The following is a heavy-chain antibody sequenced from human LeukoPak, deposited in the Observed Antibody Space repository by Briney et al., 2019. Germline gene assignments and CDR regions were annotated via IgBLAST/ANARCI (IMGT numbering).Heavy chain of an antibody. CDR2: IYYSGST. Sequence: SETLSLTCTVSGGSISSGGYYWSWIRQHPGKGLEWIGYIYYSGSTYYNPSLKSRVTISVDTSKNQFSLKLSSMTAADTAVYYCAREKHVDAFDIWGQGTMVTVSS. CDR1: GGSISSGGYY. CDR3: AREKHVDAFDI. J-gene: IGHJ3*02. V-gene: IGHV4-31*03.